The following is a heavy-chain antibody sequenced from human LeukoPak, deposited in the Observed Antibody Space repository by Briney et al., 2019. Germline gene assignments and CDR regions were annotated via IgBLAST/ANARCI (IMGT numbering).Heavy chain of an antibody. Sequence: GGSLRLSCVASGFTFSTYEMNWVRQAPGKGLEWVSYIISGSGNTKYYADSVKGRFTISRGNAKSSLYLQMNSLRAEDTAIYYCAREASHCGGDCYDYWGQGTLVTVSS. V-gene: IGHV3-48*03. CDR3: AREASHCGGDCYDY. CDR1: GFTFSTYE. D-gene: IGHD2-21*01. J-gene: IGHJ4*02. CDR2: IISGSGNTK.